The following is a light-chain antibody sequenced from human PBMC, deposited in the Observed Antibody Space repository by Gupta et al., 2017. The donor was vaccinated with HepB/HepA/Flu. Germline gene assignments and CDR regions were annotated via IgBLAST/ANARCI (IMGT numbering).Light chain of an antibody. CDR1: SSDVGGYNY. V-gene: IGLV2-14*01. CDR2: DVS. J-gene: IGLJ1*01. CDR3: SSYTSSSTYV. Sequence: QSALTQPASVSGSPGQSITISCPVTSSDVGGYNYVSWYQQHPGKAPKLMIYDVSNRPSGVSNRFSGSKSGNTASLTISGLQAEDEADYYCSSYTSSSTYVFGTGTKVTVL.